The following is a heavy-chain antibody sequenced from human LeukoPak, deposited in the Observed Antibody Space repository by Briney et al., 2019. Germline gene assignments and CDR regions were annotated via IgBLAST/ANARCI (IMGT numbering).Heavy chain of an antibody. J-gene: IGHJ3*02. CDR3: AREGSGIPDAFDI. CDR1: GFTFSSYG. V-gene: IGHV3-33*01. Sequence: GGSLRLSCAASGFTFSSYGMHWVRQAPGKGLEWVAVIWYDGTNKYYADSVKGRFTISRDNSKNTLYLQMNSLRAEDTAVYYCAREGSGIPDAFDIWGQGTMVTVSS. CDR2: IWYDGTNK.